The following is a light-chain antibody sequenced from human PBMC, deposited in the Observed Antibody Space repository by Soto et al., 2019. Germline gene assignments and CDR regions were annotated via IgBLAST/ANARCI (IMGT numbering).Light chain of an antibody. J-gene: IGKJ2*01. V-gene: IGKV3-15*01. CDR3: QHYNNRPFT. Sequence: EIVMTQSPATLSVSPGERATLSCRAGQSVSSNLAWYQQKPGQAPTLLIYGASARATGIPVRFSGSRSGTEFTLTISSLQSEDFAVYYCQHYNNRPFTFGQGTKLEIK. CDR1: QSVSSN. CDR2: GAS.